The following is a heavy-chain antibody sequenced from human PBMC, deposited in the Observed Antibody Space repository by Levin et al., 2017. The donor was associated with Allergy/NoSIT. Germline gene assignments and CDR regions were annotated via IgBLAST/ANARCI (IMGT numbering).Heavy chain of an antibody. CDR2: IKQDGSEK. CDR3: AVPYYFDGSRYYPDY. CDR1: GFTFSSYW. V-gene: IGHV3-7*01. D-gene: IGHD3-22*01. J-gene: IGHJ4*02. Sequence: GESLKISCAASGFTFSSYWMTWVRQAPGKGPQWVANIKQDGSEKYYVDSVKGRFTISRDNARNSLYLQMNSLRAEDTAVYYCAVPYYFDGSRYYPDYWGLGTLVTVSS.